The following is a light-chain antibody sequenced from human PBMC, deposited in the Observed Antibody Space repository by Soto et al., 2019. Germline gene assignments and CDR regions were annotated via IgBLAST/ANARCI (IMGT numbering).Light chain of an antibody. CDR2: RDG. CDR3: AVWDASLTGWV. Sequence: QSALTQPPSASGTPGQSLTISCAGSSSNIGSHYVYWYQHLPGTAPKLLIFRDGQRPSGVPDRFFGSKSGTSASLAISGLRSEDEAHYYCAVWDASLTGWVFGGGTQVTVL. V-gene: IGLV1-47*01. J-gene: IGLJ3*02. CDR1: SSNIGSHY.